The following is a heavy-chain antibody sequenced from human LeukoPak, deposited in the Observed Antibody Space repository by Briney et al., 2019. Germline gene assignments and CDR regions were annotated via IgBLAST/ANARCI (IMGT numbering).Heavy chain of an antibody. CDR2: ITGGGYST. J-gene: IGHJ4*02. D-gene: IGHD1-26*01. V-gene: IGHV3-23*01. CDR3: AKDASYSGTYIANFDY. CDR1: GFTFSSYA. Sequence: PGGSLRLSCAASGFTFSSYAMSWVRQAPGKGLEWVSSITGGGYSTYYAVSVKGRFTISRDNSRNTLFLHMDSLRAEDTAVYYCAKDASYSGTYIANFDYWGQGTLVTVSS.